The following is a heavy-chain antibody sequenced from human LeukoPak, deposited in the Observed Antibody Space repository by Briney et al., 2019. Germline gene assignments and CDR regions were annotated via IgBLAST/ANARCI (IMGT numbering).Heavy chain of an antibody. J-gene: IGHJ5*02. CDR3: AKEGLDYYGSGVNWFDP. CDR1: GFTFSSCG. D-gene: IGHD3-10*01. CDR2: ISYDGSNK. Sequence: GGSLRLSCAASGFTFSSCGMHWVRQAPGKGLEWVAVISYDGSNKYYADSVKGRFTSSRDNSKNTLYLQMNSLRAEDTAVYYCAKEGLDYYGSGVNWFDPWGQGTLVTVSS. V-gene: IGHV3-30*18.